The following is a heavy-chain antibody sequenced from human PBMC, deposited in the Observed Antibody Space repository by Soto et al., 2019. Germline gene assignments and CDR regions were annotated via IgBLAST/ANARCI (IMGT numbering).Heavy chain of an antibody. V-gene: IGHV1-24*01. CDR2: FDPEDGET. CDR1: GYTLTELS. J-gene: IGHJ3*02. D-gene: IGHD1-1*01. CDR3: ATALSRNPQKYNAFDI. Sequence: QVQLVQSGAEVKKPGASVKVSCKVSGYTLTELSMHWVRQAPGKGLEWMGGFDPEDGETIYAQKFQGRVTMTEDTSTDTAYMELSSLRSEDTAVYYCATALSRNPQKYNAFDIWGQGTMVTVSS.